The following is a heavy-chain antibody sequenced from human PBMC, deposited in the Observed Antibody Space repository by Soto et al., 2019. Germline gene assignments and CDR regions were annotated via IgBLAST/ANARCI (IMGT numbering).Heavy chain of an antibody. D-gene: IGHD5-18*01. Sequence: PGGSLRLSCAGSGFTFSRYAMNWVRQAPGKGLEWVSIISSRGDRTSYAESVKGRFTISRDGSKNTLFLHMNSLGAEDTAVYYCAKETGYSYGFQPNALDVWGQGTTVTVSS. J-gene: IGHJ6*02. CDR1: GFTFSRYA. CDR2: ISSRGDRT. CDR3: AKETGYSYGFQPNALDV. V-gene: IGHV3-23*01.